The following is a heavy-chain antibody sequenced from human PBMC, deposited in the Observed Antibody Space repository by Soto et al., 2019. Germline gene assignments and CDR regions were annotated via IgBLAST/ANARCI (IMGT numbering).Heavy chain of an antibody. CDR3: ARANWHPY. D-gene: IGHD7-27*01. Sequence: GGSLRLSCAASGFTFSSYWMHWVRQAPGKGLMWVSRIHNDGSTTRYADSVKGRFTISRDNAKNTLYLQMSSLRVEDTAVYYCARANWHPYWGPGTLVTVSS. V-gene: IGHV3-74*01. CDR1: GFTFSSYW. J-gene: IGHJ4*01. CDR2: IHNDGSTT.